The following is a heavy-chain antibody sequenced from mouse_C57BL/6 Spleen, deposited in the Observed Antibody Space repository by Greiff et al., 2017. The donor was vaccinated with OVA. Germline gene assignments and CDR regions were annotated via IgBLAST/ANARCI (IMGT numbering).Heavy chain of an antibody. D-gene: IGHD3-2*02. Sequence: VQLQQSGAELVRPGASVTLSCKASGYTFTDYEMHWVKQTPVHGLEWIGAIDPETGGTAYNQKFKGKAILTADKSSSTAYMELRSLTSEDSAVYYCTRMRQLRLPFAYWGQGTLVTVSA. CDR3: TRMRQLRLPFAY. V-gene: IGHV1-15*01. CDR1: GYTFTDYE. CDR2: IDPETGGT. J-gene: IGHJ3*01.